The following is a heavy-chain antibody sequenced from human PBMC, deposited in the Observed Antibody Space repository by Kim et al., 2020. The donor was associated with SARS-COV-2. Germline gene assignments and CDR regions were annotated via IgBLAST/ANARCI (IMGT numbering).Heavy chain of an antibody. D-gene: IGHD3-10*01. CDR3: ARGGHGSGGPYFDY. V-gene: IGHV1-69*01. J-gene: IGHJ4*02. Sequence: AQKFQGRGTITADESTSTAYMELSRRRSEDTAVYYCARGGHGSGGPYFDYWGQGTLVTVSS.